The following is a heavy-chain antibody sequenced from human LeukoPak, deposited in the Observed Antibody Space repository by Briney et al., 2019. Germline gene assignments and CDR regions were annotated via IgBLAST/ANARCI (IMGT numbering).Heavy chain of an antibody. V-gene: IGHV1-18*01. CDR2: ISAYNGNT. D-gene: IGHD1-1*01. J-gene: IGHJ6*03. Sequence: ASVKVSCKASGGTFSSYAISWVRQAPGQGLEWMGWISAYNGNTNYAQKLQGRVTMTTDTSTSTAYMELRSLRSDDTAVYYCARVTTDYYYMDVWGKGTTVTVSS. CDR1: GGTFSSYA. CDR3: ARVTTDYYYMDV.